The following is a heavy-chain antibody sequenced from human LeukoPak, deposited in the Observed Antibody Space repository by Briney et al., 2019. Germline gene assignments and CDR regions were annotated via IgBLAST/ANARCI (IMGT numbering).Heavy chain of an antibody. J-gene: IGHJ3*02. CDR3: AKRLYYGSGPLDI. D-gene: IGHD3-10*01. Sequence: PGGSLRLSCAASGFSFSNYDMTWVCQAPGKGLDWVSTLSDSGGSTYYADSVKGRFTISRDNSKNTLYLQMSSLRAEDTAIYFCAKRLYYGSGPLDIWGQGTMVTVSS. V-gene: IGHV3-23*01. CDR2: LSDSGGST. CDR1: GFSFSNYD.